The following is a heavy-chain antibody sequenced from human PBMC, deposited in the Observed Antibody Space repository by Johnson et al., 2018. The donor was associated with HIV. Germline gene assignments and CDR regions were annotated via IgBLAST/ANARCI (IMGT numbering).Heavy chain of an antibody. V-gene: IGHV3-7*05. CDR1: GFTFSSYW. CDR2: IKQDGSEK. D-gene: IGHD3-16*01. CDR3: ASQVRGLRLGVDAFDI. Sequence: VQLVESGGGLVQPGGSLRLSCAASGFTFSSYWMSWVRQAPGKGLEWVANIKQDGSEKYYVDSVKGRFTISRDNAKNSLYLQMNSLRAEYTAVYYCASQVRGLRLGVDAFDIWGQGTMVTVSS. J-gene: IGHJ3*02.